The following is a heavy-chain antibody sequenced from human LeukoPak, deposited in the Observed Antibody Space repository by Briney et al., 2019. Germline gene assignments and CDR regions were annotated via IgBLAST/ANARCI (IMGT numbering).Heavy chain of an antibody. Sequence: GGSLRLSCAASGFSVTNNYMSWVRQAPGKGLEWVSVFYVGGATYYADSVKGRFTISRDNSENTLYLQMKSLRAEDTAVYYCARGDGYNFFDYWGQGTLVTVSS. CDR2: FYVGGAT. J-gene: IGHJ4*02. V-gene: IGHV3-53*01. D-gene: IGHD5-24*01. CDR1: GFSVTNNY. CDR3: ARGDGYNFFDY.